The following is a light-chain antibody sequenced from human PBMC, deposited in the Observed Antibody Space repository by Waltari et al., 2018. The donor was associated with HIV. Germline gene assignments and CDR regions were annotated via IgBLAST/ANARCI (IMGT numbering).Light chain of an antibody. CDR1: SGQSRYA. CDR3: QTWGPGTVV. V-gene: IGLV4-69*01. CDR2: VKSDGSY. Sequence: QLVLTQSPSASASLVASVTLTCTLTSGQSRYAVAWHQQPPEKGPRFLMKVKSDGSYVKGAGIPDRFSGSSSGTERYLLISRLQTEDEADYYCQTWGPGTVVFGGGTKLTVL. J-gene: IGLJ2*01.